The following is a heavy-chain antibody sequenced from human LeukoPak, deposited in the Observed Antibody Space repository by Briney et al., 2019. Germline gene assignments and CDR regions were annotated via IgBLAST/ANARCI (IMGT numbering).Heavy chain of an antibody. CDR3: ARVGDSSGWYSPRWFDP. V-gene: IGHV1-18*01. D-gene: IGHD6-19*01. J-gene: IGHJ5*02. CDR2: ISAYNGNT. Sequence: ASVKVSCKASGYTFTSYGISWVRQAPGQGLEWMGWISAYNGNTNYAQKFQGRVTMTRDTSTSTVYMELSSLRSEDTAVYYCARVGDSSGWYSPRWFDPWGQGTLVTVSS. CDR1: GYTFTSYG.